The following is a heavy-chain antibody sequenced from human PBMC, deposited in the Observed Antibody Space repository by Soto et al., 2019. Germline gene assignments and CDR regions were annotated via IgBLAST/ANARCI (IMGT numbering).Heavy chain of an antibody. CDR3: ARAEVLRYFDWFYPFDY. CDR1: GGTFSSYA. V-gene: IGHV1-69*13. D-gene: IGHD3-9*01. Sequence: SVKVSCKASGGTFSSYAISWVRQAPGQGLEWMGGIIPIFGTANYAQKFQGRVTITADESTSTTYMELSSLRSEDTAVYYCARAEVLRYFDWFYPFDYWRQGTLVTVSS. J-gene: IGHJ4*02. CDR2: IIPIFGTA.